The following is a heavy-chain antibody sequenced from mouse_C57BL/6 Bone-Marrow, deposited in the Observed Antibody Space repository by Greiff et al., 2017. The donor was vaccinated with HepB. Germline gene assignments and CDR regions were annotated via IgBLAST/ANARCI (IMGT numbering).Heavy chain of an antibody. J-gene: IGHJ4*01. V-gene: IGHV1-55*01. CDR3: ARGGYYGSSYAMDY. Sequence: QVQLQQPGAELVKPGASVKMSCKASGYNFTSYWITWVKQRPGQGLEWIGDIYPGSGSTNYNEKFKSKATLTVDTSSSTAYMQLSSLTSEDSAVYYCARGGYYGSSYAMDYWGQGTSVTVSS. CDR1: GYNFTSYW. D-gene: IGHD1-1*01. CDR2: IYPGSGST.